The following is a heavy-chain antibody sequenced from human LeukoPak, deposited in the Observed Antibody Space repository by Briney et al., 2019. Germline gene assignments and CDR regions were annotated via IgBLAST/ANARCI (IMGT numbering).Heavy chain of an antibody. CDR2: IYYSGST. CDR3: ASYNSSPYYFDY. D-gene: IGHD6-6*01. V-gene: IGHV4-39*07. J-gene: IGHJ4*02. Sequence: SETLSLTCTVSGGSISSSSYYWGWIRQPPGKGLEWIGYIYYSGSTYYNPSLKSRVTISVDTSKNHFSLKLSSVTAADTAVYYCASYNSSPYYFDYWGQGTLVTVSS. CDR1: GGSISSSSYY.